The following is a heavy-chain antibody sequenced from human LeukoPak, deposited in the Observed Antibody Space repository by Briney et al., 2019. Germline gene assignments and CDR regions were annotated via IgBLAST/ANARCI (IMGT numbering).Heavy chain of an antibody. J-gene: IGHJ6*02. V-gene: IGHV3-21*01. D-gene: IGHD3-10*01. CDR3: ARGWGTMVRSQGGMDV. CDR2: ISSSSSYI. CDR1: GFTFSSYS. Sequence: GGSLRLSCAASGFTFSSYSMNWVRQAPGKGLEWVSSISSSSSYIYYADSVKGRFTISRGNAKNSLYLQMNSLRAEDTAVYYCARGWGTMVRSQGGMDVWGQGTTVTVSS.